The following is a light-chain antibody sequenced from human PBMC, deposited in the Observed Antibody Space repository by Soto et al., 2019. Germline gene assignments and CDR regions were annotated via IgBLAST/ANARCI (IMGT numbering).Light chain of an antibody. V-gene: IGKV1-5*01. CDR1: PTIDIW. CDR2: DTS. Sequence: DIQMTQSPSTLSASVGDRVTITCRASPTIDIWLAWYQQKPGKAPKLLIYDTSSLESGVPSRFSGSGSGTEFTLTITSLQPDDFATYYCQQYNSYSRIFGQGTKVEIK. J-gene: IGKJ1*01. CDR3: QQYNSYSRI.